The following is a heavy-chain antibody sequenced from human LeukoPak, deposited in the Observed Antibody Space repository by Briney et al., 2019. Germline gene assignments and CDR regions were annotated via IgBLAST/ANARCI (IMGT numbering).Heavy chain of an antibody. CDR3: AKDLGLHGSGSLPRLDY. Sequence: PGGSLRLSCAASGFTFSSYDMSWVRQAPGKGLEWVSTISGSGDSTYYADSVKGRFTISRDNSQNTLYLQMNSLRAEDTAVYYCAKDLGLHGSGSLPRLDYWGQGTLVTVSS. CDR1: GFTFSSYD. CDR2: ISGSGDST. J-gene: IGHJ4*02. V-gene: IGHV3-23*01. D-gene: IGHD3-10*01.